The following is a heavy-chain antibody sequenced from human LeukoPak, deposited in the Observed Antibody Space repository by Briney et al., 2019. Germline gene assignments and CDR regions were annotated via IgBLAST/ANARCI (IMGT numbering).Heavy chain of an antibody. CDR1: GFTFSSYA. CDR2: ISGSGGST. J-gene: IGHJ4*02. D-gene: IGHD3-3*01. V-gene: IGHV3-23*01. CDR3: AKDFSYDFWSGYDY. Sequence: GGSLRLSCAASGFTFSSYAMSWFRQAPGKGLEWVSAISGSGGSTYYADSVKGRFTISRDNSKNTLYLQMNSLRAEDTAVYYCAKDFSYDFWSGYDYWGQGTLVTVSS.